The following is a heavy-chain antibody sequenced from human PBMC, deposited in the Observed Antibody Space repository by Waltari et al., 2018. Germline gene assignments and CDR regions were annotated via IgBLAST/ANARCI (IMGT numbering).Heavy chain of an antibody. V-gene: IGHV3-23*01. CDR1: MFPFSNYA. Sequence: EVHLLESGGGLVQPGGSLRLSCTTSMFPFSNYALSWVRQAPGKWREWVSAITVSGLTTYYADSVKGRFTVSRDNSRNTVFLQMNTLRGDDTAVYYCAKEWEDTAMVAYYFDSWGQGTLVTVSS. D-gene: IGHD5-18*01. CDR3: AKEWEDTAMVAYYFDS. CDR2: ITVSGLTT. J-gene: IGHJ4*02.